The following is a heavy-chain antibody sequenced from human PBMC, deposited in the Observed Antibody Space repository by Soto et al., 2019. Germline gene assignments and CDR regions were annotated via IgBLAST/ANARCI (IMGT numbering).Heavy chain of an antibody. CDR1: GGTFSSYA. V-gene: IGHV1-69*12. CDR2: IIPIFGTG. Sequence: QVQLVQSGAEVKKPGSSVKVSCKASGGTFSSYAISWVRQAPGQGLEWMGGIIPIFGTGNYAQKFQGRVTITADESKSTAYMELRSLRFDDTAVYYCAQTLGLAVSGPGRFDLWGRGTLVTVSS. CDR3: AQTLGLAVSGPGRFDL. J-gene: IGHJ2*01. D-gene: IGHD6-19*01.